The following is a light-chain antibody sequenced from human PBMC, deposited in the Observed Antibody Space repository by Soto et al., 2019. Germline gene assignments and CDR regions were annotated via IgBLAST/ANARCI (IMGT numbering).Light chain of an antibody. V-gene: IGKV3-11*01. CDR2: DAS. CDR1: QSVSSY. J-gene: IGKJ2*01. Sequence: EIVLTQSPATLSLSPGERATLSCRASQSVSSYLAWYQHKPGQAPRLLIYDASNRATGIPARFSGSGSGTDFTLTISSVEPADFAVYYCQQRTYLYSFGPGTKLEIK. CDR3: QQRTYLYS.